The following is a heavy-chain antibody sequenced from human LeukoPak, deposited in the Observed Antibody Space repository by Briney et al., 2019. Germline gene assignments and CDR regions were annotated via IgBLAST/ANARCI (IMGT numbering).Heavy chain of an antibody. CDR2: GSPNSGNT. Sequence: GASEKLSFTAAGYAFTINDISWVWHGQAQGPGLKWLGSPNSGNTNYAQKFHRRVTMIRDTSITTDYLEMSSLITEDTAVDYCGRNTGQYSKIFASWGEGTLVTVSS. V-gene: IGHV1-8*02. CDR1: GYAFTIND. D-gene: IGHD6-13*01. J-gene: IGHJ4*02. CDR3: GRNTGQYSKIFAS.